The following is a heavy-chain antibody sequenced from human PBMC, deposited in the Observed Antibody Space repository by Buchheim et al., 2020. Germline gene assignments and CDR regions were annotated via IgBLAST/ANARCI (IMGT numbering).Heavy chain of an antibody. V-gene: IGHV3-23*01. CDR2: FSGNGGST. D-gene: IGHD6-13*01. Sequence: EVQLLESGGGLVQPGGSLRLSCGASGFTFSSYALSWVRQAPGKGLEWVSTFSGNGGSTYYADSVKGRFTISSANSKNPLSLQMNSLRVEDTAVYYCAKGVFGIAAGGGMDVWGQGTT. CDR1: GFTFSSYA. CDR3: AKGVFGIAAGGGMDV. J-gene: IGHJ6*02.